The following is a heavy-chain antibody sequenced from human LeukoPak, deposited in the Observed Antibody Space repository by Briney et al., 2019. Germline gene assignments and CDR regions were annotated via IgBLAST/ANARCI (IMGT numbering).Heavy chain of an antibody. Sequence: PGGSLRLSCAASGFTFSNYAMNWVRQAPGQGLEWVSSISSYSHYLYYADSVKGRFTMSRDNAKNSVYLEMNILRAEDTAVYFCARDLRPDVPAAPTPDSWGQGTLVTVSS. CDR2: ISSYSHYL. J-gene: IGHJ5*02. CDR3: ARDLRPDVPAAPTPDS. CDR1: GFTFSNYA. V-gene: IGHV3-21*06. D-gene: IGHD2-15*01.